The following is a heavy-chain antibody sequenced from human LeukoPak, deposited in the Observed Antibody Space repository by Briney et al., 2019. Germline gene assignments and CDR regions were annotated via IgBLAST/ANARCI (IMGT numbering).Heavy chain of an antibody. D-gene: IGHD1-20*01. V-gene: IGHV4-31*03. CDR2: IYYSGST. CDR3: ARDTRYNWNWWFDP. J-gene: IGHJ5*02. CDR1: GGSISSGGYY. Sequence: SETLSLTCTVSGGSISSGGYYWSWIRQHPGKGLEWIRYIYYSGSTYYNPSLKSRVTISVDTSKNQFSLKLSSVTAADTAVYYCARDTRYNWNWWFDPWGQGTLVTVSS.